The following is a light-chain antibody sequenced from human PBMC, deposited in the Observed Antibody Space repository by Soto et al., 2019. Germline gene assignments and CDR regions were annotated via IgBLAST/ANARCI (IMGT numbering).Light chain of an antibody. J-gene: IGKJ4*01. CDR1: QDIKNY. Sequence: DIQMTQSPSSLSASVGDRVTITCQASQDIKNYLNWYQQKPGKAPNLLIYDASNLKTGVPSRFSASGSGTLFTFTIISLQPEDIATYYCQHYDHLPPLSFGGGTKAEIK. CDR2: DAS. CDR3: QHYDHLPPLS. V-gene: IGKV1-33*01.